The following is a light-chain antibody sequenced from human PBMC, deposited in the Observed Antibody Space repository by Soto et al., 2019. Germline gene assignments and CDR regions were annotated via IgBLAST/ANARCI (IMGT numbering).Light chain of an antibody. CDR3: QQYNSYPLT. V-gene: IGKV1-5*03. Sequence: DIQMTQSPSTLSASVGDRVTITCRASQSMSSRLAWYQQKPGKAPNLLIYKASSLESGVPSWFSGSGSGTEFTLTISSLQPDDFATYYCQQYNSYPLTFGGGTKVE. CDR1: QSMSSR. CDR2: KAS. J-gene: IGKJ4*01.